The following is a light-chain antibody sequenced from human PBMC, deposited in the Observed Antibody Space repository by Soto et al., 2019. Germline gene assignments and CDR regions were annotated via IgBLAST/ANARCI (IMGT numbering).Light chain of an antibody. CDR1: QGSSSY. CDR2: AAS. J-gene: IGKJ5*01. Sequence: IQLNHTPAFLSLSFINTVTITFRASQGSSSYLAWYQQKPGKAPKLLTYAASTLQSGVPLRFSGSGSGTSFTLTISSLQPEDFATYYCQQLLSQPLKFAQGTRLEIK. CDR3: QQLLSQPLK. V-gene: IGKV1-9*01.